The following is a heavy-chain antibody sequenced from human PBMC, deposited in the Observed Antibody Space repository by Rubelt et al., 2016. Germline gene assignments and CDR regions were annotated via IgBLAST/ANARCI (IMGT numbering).Heavy chain of an antibody. J-gene: IGHJ3*02. CDR2: INPNSGGT. V-gene: IGHV1-2*06. CDR3: ARMGEGTTGTTGDDAFDI. D-gene: IGHD1-1*01. CDR1: GYTFTGYY. Sequence: VKVSCKASGYTFTGYYMHWVRQAPGQGLEWMGRINPNSGGTNYAQKFQGRVTMTRDTSISTAYMELSRLRSDDTAVYYCARMGEGTTGTTGDDAFDIWGQGTMVTVSS.